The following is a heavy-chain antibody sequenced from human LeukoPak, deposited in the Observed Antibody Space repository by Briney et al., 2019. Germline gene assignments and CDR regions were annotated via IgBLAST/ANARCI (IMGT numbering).Heavy chain of an antibody. V-gene: IGHV4-59*01. D-gene: IGHD3-22*01. Sequence: TPSETLSLTCTVSGGSISSYYWSWIRQPPGKGLEWIGYIYYSGSTNYNPSLKSRVTISVDTSKNQFSLKLSSVTAAGTAVYYCARDGGRRDSSGFEIDYWGQGTLVTVSS. CDR2: IYYSGST. CDR1: GGSISSYY. J-gene: IGHJ4*02. CDR3: ARDGGRRDSSGFEIDY.